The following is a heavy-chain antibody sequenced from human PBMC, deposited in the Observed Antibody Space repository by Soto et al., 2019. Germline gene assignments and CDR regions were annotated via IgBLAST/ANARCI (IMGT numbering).Heavy chain of an antibody. V-gene: IGHV3-53*01. J-gene: IGHJ4*02. CDR1: GFTVSSNY. D-gene: IGHD6-19*01. CDR2: IYTGGYT. Sequence: EVQLVESGGGLIQPGGSLRLSCTASGFTVSSNYMSWVRQAPGKGLEWVSVIYTGGYTYYADSVKGRFTISRDNSKNTLSLQMDSLRAEDTAVYFCARGRIAVDGHYCFGLWGQAPLVSVSA. CDR3: ARGRIAVDGHYCFGL.